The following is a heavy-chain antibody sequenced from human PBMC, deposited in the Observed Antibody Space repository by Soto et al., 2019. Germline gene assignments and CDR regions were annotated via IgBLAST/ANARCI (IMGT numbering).Heavy chain of an antibody. J-gene: IGHJ5*02. Sequence: PSETLSLTCTVSGGSITGHFCSWIRQPPGKGLEWIGYIHYTESTHYNPSLKSRVTISVDTSKNQFSLKLSSVTAADTAVYYCVFISGVAVTGTWNWFDPWGQGTLVTVSS. D-gene: IGHD6-19*01. CDR1: GGSITGHF. CDR2: IHYTEST. V-gene: IGHV4-59*08. CDR3: VFISGVAVTGTWNWFDP.